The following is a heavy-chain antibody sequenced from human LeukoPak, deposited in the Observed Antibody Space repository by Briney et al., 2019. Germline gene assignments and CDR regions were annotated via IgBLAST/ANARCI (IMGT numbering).Heavy chain of an antibody. CDR1: GFTFSSYA. CDR2: ICASGDTT. D-gene: IGHD1-26*01. Sequence: GGSLRLSCAASGFTFSSYAMSWVREAPGNGLDWLSAICASGDTTYYAASVKGRFTISRDNSKNTLYLQMISLRAEDTAVYYCAKDRATSSGSYYGYFDYWGQGTLVTVSS. J-gene: IGHJ4*02. CDR3: AKDRATSSGSYYGYFDY. V-gene: IGHV3-23*01.